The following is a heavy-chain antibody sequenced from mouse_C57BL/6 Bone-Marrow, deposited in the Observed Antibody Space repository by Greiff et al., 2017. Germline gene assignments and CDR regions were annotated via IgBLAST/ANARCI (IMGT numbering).Heavy chain of an antibody. V-gene: IGHV1-55*01. CDR2: IYPGSGST. D-gene: IGHD2-5*01. J-gene: IGHJ1*03. CDR3: ARPYYSNYWYSDD. Sequence: QVQLQQPGAELVKPGASVQLSCKASGYTFTSYWITWVKQRPGQGLEWIGDIYPGSGSTNYNEKFKSKATLTVDTSSSTAYMQRSSLSSEDSAFYYGARPYYSNYWYSDDWGTGTTVTVSS. CDR1: GYTFTSYW.